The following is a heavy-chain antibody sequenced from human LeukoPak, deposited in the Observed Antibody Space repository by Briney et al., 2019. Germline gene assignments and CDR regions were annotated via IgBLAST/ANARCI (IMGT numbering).Heavy chain of an antibody. Sequence: PSETLSLTCAVYGGSFSGYYWSWIRQPPGKGLEWIGEINHSGSTNYNPSLKSRATISVDTSKNQFSLKLSSVTAADTAVYYCARQIKRYSSSWKDRGDAFDIWGQGTMVTVSS. CDR1: GGSFSGYY. CDR3: ARQIKRYSSSWKDRGDAFDI. CDR2: INHSGST. J-gene: IGHJ3*02. D-gene: IGHD6-13*01. V-gene: IGHV4-34*01.